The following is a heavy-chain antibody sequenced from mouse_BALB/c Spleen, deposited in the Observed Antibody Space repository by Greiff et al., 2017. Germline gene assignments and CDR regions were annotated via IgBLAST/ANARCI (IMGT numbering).Heavy chain of an antibody. CDR2: IWAGGST. CDR3: ARGYGNYVGYAMDY. D-gene: IGHD2-1*01. V-gene: IGHV2-9*02. Sequence: QVQLKESGPGLVAPSQSLSITCTVSGFSLTSYGVHWVRQPPGKGLEWLGVIWAGGSTNYNSALMSRLSISKDNSKSQVFLKMNSLQTDDTAMYYCARGYGNYVGYAMDYWGQGTSVTVSS. J-gene: IGHJ4*01. CDR1: GFSLTSYG.